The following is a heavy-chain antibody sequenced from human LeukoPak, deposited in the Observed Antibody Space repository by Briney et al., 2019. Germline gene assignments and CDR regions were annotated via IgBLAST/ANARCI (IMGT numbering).Heavy chain of an antibody. Sequence: SETLSLTCTVSGGSISSYYWSWIRQPPGKGLEWIGYIYTSGSTNYNPSLKSRVTISVDTSKNQFSLKLSSVTAADTAVYYCARQAGDFWSGYYYRRGEDNWFDPWGQGTLVTVSS. J-gene: IGHJ5*02. CDR3: ARQAGDFWSGYYYRRGEDNWFDP. CDR1: GGSISSYY. CDR2: IYTSGST. V-gene: IGHV4-4*09. D-gene: IGHD3-3*01.